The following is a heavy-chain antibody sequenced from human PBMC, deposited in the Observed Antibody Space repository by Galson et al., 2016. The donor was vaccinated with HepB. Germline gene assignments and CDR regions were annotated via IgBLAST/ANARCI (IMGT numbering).Heavy chain of an antibody. D-gene: IGHD3-9*01. V-gene: IGHV1-58*01. J-gene: IGHJ6*02. CDR3: AAERRYSDSSCEGEVETMDV. CDR1: GFTFSRSA. Sequence: SVKVSCKASGFTFSRSAVQWVRQARGQRLEWIGWILVASGNTNYAQKFQERVTITRDMSTNTADMELSSLRTEDPAVYYCAAERRYSDSSCEGEVETMDVWGQGTTVTVSS. CDR2: ILVASGNT.